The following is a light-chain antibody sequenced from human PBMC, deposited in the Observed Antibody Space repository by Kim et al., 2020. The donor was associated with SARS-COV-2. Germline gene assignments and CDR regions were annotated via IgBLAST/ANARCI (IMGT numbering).Light chain of an antibody. CDR3: SSYSSSTAVL. V-gene: IGLV2-14*03. CDR1: SNDVGGFDY. Sequence: GQSITISCAGTSNDVGGFDYVSWYQQHPGKAPKLMIYGVFNRPSGVSNRFSASKSGNTASLTISGLHAEDEANYYCSSYSSSTAVLFGGGTQLTVL. J-gene: IGLJ2*01. CDR2: GVF.